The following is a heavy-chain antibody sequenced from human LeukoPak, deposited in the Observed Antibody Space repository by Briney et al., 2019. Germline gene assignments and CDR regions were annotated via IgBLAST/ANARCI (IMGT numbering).Heavy chain of an antibody. D-gene: IGHD3-22*01. CDR1: GGSISSSSYY. J-gene: IGHJ5*02. CDR2: IYYSGST. V-gene: IGHV4-39*01. CDR3: ARLPYDSRGMWWIDP. Sequence: SETLSLTCTVSGGSISSSSYYWGWIRQPPGKGLEWIGSIYYSGSTYYNPSLKSRVAISVDTSKNQFSLKLSSVTAADTAVYYCARLPYDSRGMWWIDPWGQGTLVTVSS.